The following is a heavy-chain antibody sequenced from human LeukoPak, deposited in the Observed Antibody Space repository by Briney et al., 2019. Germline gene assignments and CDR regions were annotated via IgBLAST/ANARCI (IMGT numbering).Heavy chain of an antibody. CDR2: INHSGST. CDR1: GGSFSGYY. CDR3: ARSLEDAFDI. Sequence: SETLSLTCVVYGGSFSGYYWGWIRQPPGKGLEWIGEINHSGSTNYNPSLKSRVTISVDTSKNQFSLKLSSVTAADTAVYYCARSLEDAFDIWGQGTMVTVSS. D-gene: IGHD5-24*01. J-gene: IGHJ3*02. V-gene: IGHV4-34*01.